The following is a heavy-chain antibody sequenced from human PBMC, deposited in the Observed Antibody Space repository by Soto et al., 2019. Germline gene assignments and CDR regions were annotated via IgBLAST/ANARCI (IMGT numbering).Heavy chain of an antibody. CDR3: ARSETAMEVFEY. J-gene: IGHJ4*02. Sequence: PGESRKISCTGSGYSITKYRIAWVRQIPGEGLEWMGIIYPGDSDTRYSPSFQGQVTISADKSITTAYLQWSRLKASDTAMYFCARSETAMEVFEYWRQVTLVIVSS. V-gene: IGHV5-51*01. CDR2: IYPGDSDT. D-gene: IGHD5-18*01. CDR1: GYSITKYR.